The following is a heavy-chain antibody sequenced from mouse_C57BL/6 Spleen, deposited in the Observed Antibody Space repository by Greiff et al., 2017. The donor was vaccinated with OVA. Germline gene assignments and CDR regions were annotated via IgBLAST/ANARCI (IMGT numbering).Heavy chain of an antibody. J-gene: IGHJ2*01. Sequence: EVKLEESGGGLVQPGGSMKLSCVASGFTFSNYWMNWVRQSPEKGLEWVAQIRLKSDNYATHYAESVKGRFTISRDDSKSSVYLQMNNLRAEDTGIYYCTKFITTAEDYFDYWGQGTTLTVSS. CDR2: IRLKSDNYAT. CDR1: GFTFSNYW. V-gene: IGHV6-3*01. D-gene: IGHD1-1*01. CDR3: TKFITTAEDYFDY.